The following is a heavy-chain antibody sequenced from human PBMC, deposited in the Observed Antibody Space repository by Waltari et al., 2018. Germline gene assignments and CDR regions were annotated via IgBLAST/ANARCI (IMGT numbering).Heavy chain of an antibody. CDR2: IYYSGST. J-gene: IGHJ5*02. Sequence: QLQLQESGPGLVTPSETLSLSCTVSGGSISSSNYYWGWIRQPPGKGVEWIGSIYYSGSTYHNPYLKSRVTIAVDTSKNQFSLKLSSVTAADTAMYYCARHRSSSGSNWFDPWGQGTLVTVSS. CDR3: ARHRSSSGSNWFDP. CDR1: GGSISSSNYY. V-gene: IGHV4-39*01. D-gene: IGHD6-19*01.